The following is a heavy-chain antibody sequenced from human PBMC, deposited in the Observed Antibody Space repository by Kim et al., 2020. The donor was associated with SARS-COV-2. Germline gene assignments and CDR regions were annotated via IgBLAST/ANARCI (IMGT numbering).Heavy chain of an antibody. V-gene: IGHV3-21*01. Sequence: GGSLRLSCAASGFTFSSYSMNWVRQAPGKGLEWVSSISSSGSYIYYADSVKGRFTISRDNAKNSLYLQMNSLRAEDTAVYYCARDRTTVFDYWGQGTLVTVSS. CDR1: GFTFSSYS. CDR2: ISSSGSYI. J-gene: IGHJ4*02. D-gene: IGHD4-4*01. CDR3: ARDRTTVFDY.